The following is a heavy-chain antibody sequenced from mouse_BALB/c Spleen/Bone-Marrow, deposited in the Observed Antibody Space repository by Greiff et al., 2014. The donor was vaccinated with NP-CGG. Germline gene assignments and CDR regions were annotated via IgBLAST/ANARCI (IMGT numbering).Heavy chain of an antibody. D-gene: IGHD5-1*01. Sequence: EVKVVESGGGLVQPGGSLRLSCTTSGFTFTDYFMTWVRQPPGKALEWLGFIRNKPNGYTTEYNPSVKGRFTISRDNSQGILYLQMNTLRAEDSAIYYCARDYSGYFDVWGQGTTLTVSS. CDR2: IRNKPNGYTT. CDR3: ARDYSGYFDV. CDR1: GFTFTDYF. V-gene: IGHV7-3*02. J-gene: IGHJ2*01.